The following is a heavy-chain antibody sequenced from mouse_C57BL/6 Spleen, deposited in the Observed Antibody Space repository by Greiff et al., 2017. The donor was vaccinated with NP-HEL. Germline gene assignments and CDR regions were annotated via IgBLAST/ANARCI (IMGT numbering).Heavy chain of an antibody. D-gene: IGHD1-1*01. Sequence: VQVVESGPELVKPGASVKISCKASGYAFSSSWMNWVKQRPGKGLEWIGRIYPGDGDTNYNGKFKGKATLTADKSSSTAYMQLSSLTSEDSAVYFCARYGHWYFDVWGTGTTVTVSS. CDR1: GYAFSSSW. CDR3: ARYGHWYFDV. J-gene: IGHJ1*03. V-gene: IGHV1-82*01. CDR2: IYPGDGDT.